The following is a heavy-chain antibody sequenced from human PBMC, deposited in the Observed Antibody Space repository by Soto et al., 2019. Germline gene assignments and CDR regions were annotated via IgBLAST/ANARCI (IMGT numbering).Heavy chain of an antibody. V-gene: IGHV1-2*02. CDR1: NYVFTDYY. Sequence: QVQLVQSGAEVKKPGASVKVSCEASNYVFTDYYIHWVRQAPGQGPEWMGWVNPNSGATNYAQRFRGRATRPRDTSTNPAYMGRRSLKPADTAFYFWARPGRQVYGDYADSKDGGKGPLVAVPA. J-gene: IGHJ1*01. CDR3: ARPGRQVYGDYADSKD. D-gene: IGHD4-17*01. CDR2: VNPNSGAT.